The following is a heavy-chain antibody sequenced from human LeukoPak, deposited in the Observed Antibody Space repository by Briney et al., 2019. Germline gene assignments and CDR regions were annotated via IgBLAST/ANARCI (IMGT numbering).Heavy chain of an antibody. J-gene: IGHJ2*01. CDR1: GGPISSYY. CDR2: IYTSGST. Sequence: SETLSLLCSVSGGPISSYYWSWLRQPTGKGLEWIGYIYTSGSTDYTPSLKSRVTISVDTSNTQFSLKQSSVTAADTAVYYGASSPYRVVPAAALYFDLWGRGTLVTVSS. D-gene: IGHD2-2*01. V-gene: IGHV4-4*08. CDR3: ASSPYRVVPAAALYFDL.